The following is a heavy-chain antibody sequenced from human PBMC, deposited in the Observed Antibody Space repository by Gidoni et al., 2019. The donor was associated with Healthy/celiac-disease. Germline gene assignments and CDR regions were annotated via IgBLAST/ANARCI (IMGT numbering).Heavy chain of an antibody. CDR1: GFTVRSHY. J-gene: IGHJ4*02. CDR3: ARDRSGGSYLFDY. D-gene: IGHD1-26*01. V-gene: IGHV3-53*04. Sequence: VQLVESGGGLVQPGGSLRLSCAASGFTVRSHYMSWVRQAPGTGLERVSVIYSGGSTYYADSVKGRFTISRHNSKNTLYLQMTSLRAEDTAVYYCARDRSGGSYLFDYWGQGTLVTVSS. CDR2: IYSGGST.